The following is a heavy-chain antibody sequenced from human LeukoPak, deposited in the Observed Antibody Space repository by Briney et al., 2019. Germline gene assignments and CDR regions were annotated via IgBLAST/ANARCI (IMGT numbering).Heavy chain of an antibody. J-gene: IGHJ6*03. CDR1: GFTFSSYA. D-gene: IGHD1-14*01. V-gene: IGHV3-21*01. CDR2: ISSSSSHI. Sequence: GGSLRLSCAASGFTFSSYAMSWVRQAPGKGLEWVSSISSSSSHIYYADSVKGRFTISRDNAKNSLYLQMNSLRAEDTAVYYCAGDVPGYYYYYMDVWGKGTTVTVSS. CDR3: AGDVPGYYYYYMDV.